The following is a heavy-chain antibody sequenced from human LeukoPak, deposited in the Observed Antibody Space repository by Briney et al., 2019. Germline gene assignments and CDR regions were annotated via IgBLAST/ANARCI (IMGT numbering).Heavy chain of an antibody. CDR3: ARAAGVAARLLGGFDY. J-gene: IGHJ4*02. V-gene: IGHV3-7*01. CDR2: IKQDGSEK. Sequence: PGGSLRLSCVASGFTFSSYWMSWVRQTPGKGLEWVANIKQDGSEKNYADSVKGRFTISRDNAKNSLYLQMNSLRAEDTAVYYCARAAGVAARLLGGFDYWGQGTLVTVSS. D-gene: IGHD6-6*01. CDR1: GFTFSSYW.